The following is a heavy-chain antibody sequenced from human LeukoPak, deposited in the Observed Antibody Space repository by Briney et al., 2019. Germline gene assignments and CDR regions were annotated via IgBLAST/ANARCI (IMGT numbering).Heavy chain of an antibody. J-gene: IGHJ4*02. CDR1: GGSISSYY. Sequence: SETLSLTCTVSGGSISSYYWGWIRQPPGKGLEWIGYIYYSGSTNYNPSLKSRVTISVDTSKNQFSLKLSSVTAADTAVYYCARGGAHYYDSSGYDYWGQGTLVTVSS. V-gene: IGHV4-59*01. CDR3: ARGGAHYYDSSGYDY. CDR2: IYYSGST. D-gene: IGHD3-22*01.